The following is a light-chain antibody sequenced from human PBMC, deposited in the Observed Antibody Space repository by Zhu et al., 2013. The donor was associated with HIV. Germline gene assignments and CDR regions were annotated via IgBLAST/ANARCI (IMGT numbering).Light chain of an antibody. CDR3: QQYGASPYN. V-gene: IGKV3-20*01. CDR1: RSVSSNF. J-gene: IGKJ2*01. CDR2: GAS. Sequence: EIVLTQSPGTLSLSPGERATLSCRASRSVSSNFLAWYQQKPGQAPRLLIFGASSRATGIPDRFSGSGSGTDFTLTIRRLEPEDFAVYYCQQYGASPYNFGQGTNLEIK.